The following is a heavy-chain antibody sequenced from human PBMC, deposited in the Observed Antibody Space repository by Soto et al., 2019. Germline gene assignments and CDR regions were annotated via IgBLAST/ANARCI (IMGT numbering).Heavy chain of an antibody. CDR2: ISYDGSNK. V-gene: IGHV3-30-3*01. J-gene: IGHJ4*02. CDR3: ARAWDGFDY. D-gene: IGHD1-26*01. Sequence: GSLRLSSAASGFTFSSYAMHWVPQAPGKGLEWVAVISYDGSNKYYADSVKGRLTISRDNSKNMLYLQMNSLRAEDTAVYYCARAWDGFDYWGQGTLVTVSS. CDR1: GFTFSSYA.